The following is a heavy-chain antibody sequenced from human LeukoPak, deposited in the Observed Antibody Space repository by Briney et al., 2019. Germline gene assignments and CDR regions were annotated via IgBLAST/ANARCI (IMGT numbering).Heavy chain of an antibody. Sequence: RGTLRLSCAPSGFTFSSYWMHWVRQAPGPGLVWVSRINSDGSSTSYADSVKGRFTISRDNAKNTLYLHMNSLRAEDTAVYYCGRDPGGDVDNWGQGNLVTVSS. CDR1: GFTFSSYW. CDR2: INSDGSST. J-gene: IGHJ4*02. D-gene: IGHD2-21*02. CDR3: GRDPGGDVDN. V-gene: IGHV3-74*01.